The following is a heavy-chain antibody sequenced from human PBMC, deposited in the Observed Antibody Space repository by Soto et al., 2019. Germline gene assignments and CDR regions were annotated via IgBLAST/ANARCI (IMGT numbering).Heavy chain of an antibody. V-gene: IGHV3-33*01. CDR2: IWYDGSNK. Sequence: QVQLVESGGGVVQPGRSLRLSCAASGFTFSSYGMHWVRQAPGKGLEWVAVIWYDGSNKYYADSVKGRFTISRDNSKNTLYLQMNSLRAEDTAVYYCARESATPDLFDPWGQGTLVTVSS. CDR1: GFTFSSYG. D-gene: IGHD2-15*01. J-gene: IGHJ5*02. CDR3: ARESATPDLFDP.